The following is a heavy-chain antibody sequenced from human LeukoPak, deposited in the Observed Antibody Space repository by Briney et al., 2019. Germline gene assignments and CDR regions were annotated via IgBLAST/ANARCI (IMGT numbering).Heavy chain of an antibody. D-gene: IGHD5-24*01. CDR2: IGTAGDT. J-gene: IGHJ4*02. CDR3: ARAGLDGYNYLDY. CDR1: GFTFSSYD. V-gene: IGHV3-13*01. Sequence: GGSLRLSCAASGFTFSSYDMHWVRQATGKGLEWVSAIGTAGDTYYPGSVKGRFTISRENAKNSLYLQMNSLRAGDTAVYYCARAGLDGYNYLDYWGQGTLVTVSS.